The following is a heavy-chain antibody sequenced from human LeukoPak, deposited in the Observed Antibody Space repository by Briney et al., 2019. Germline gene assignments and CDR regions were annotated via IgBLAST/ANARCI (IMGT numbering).Heavy chain of an antibody. Sequence: GGSLRLSCAVSGFTFSSYDMHWVRPVTGKGLEWVSGISIVGDTYYTDSVKGRFTISRDNAKNSLYLQMKSLRVGDTAVYYCARVYYGSRSYSFDNWGQGTLVTVSS. CDR1: GFTFSSYD. J-gene: IGHJ4*02. CDR2: ISIVGDT. D-gene: IGHD3-10*01. V-gene: IGHV3-13*01. CDR3: ARVYYGSRSYSFDN.